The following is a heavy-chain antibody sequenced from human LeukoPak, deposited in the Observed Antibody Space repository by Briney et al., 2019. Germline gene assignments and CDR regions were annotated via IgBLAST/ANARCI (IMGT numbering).Heavy chain of an antibody. CDR2: INPSGGSI. D-gene: IGHD3-22*01. J-gene: IGHJ4*02. CDR1: GYTFTRYY. V-gene: IGHV1-46*01. CDR3: ARDGWFYYDSSDYSGFDY. Sequence: ASVKVSRKASGYTFTRYYMHWVRQAPGQGLEWMGIINPSGGSINYAQKFQGRVTMTRDTSTSTVYMELSSLRSEDTAVYYCARDGWFYYDSSDYSGFDYWGQGTLVTVSS.